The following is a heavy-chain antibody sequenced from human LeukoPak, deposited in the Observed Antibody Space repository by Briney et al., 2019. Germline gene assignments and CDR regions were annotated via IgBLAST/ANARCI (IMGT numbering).Heavy chain of an antibody. Sequence: ASVKVSCKASGYTFTSYGISWVRQAPGQGLEWMGWFSAYNGNTNYAQKLQGRVTMTTDTSTSTAYMELRSLRSDDTAVYYCARDISRATAMVTPLDYWGQGTLVTVSS. D-gene: IGHD5-18*01. CDR1: GYTFTSYG. J-gene: IGHJ4*02. V-gene: IGHV1-18*01. CDR3: ARDISRATAMVTPLDY. CDR2: FSAYNGNT.